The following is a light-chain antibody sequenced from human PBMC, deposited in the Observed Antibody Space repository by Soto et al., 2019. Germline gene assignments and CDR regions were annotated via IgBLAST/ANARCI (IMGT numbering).Light chain of an antibody. Sequence: QSALTQPPSASGSPGQSVTISCTGTSSDVGGYNYVSWYQQHPGKAPKLVIYEVTKRPSGVPDRFSGSKSGNTASLTVSGLQAEDEADYYCSSFTGASTIFGTGTKGIVL. V-gene: IGLV2-8*01. J-gene: IGLJ1*01. CDR3: SSFTGASTI. CDR1: SSDVGGYNY. CDR2: EVT.